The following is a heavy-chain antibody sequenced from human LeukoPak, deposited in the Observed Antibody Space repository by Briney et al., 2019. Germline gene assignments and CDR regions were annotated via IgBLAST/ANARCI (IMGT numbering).Heavy chain of an antibody. CDR2: ISWNSGGI. CDR3: ARSVVAGTYYFDY. D-gene: IGHD6-19*01. CDR1: GFTFDDYA. Sequence: GRSLRLSCAASGFTFDDYAMHWVRQAPGKGLEWVSGISWNSGGIGYADSVKGRFTISRDNAKNSLYLQMNSLRAEDTALYYCARSVVAGTYYFDYWGQGTLVIVSS. V-gene: IGHV3-9*01. J-gene: IGHJ4*02.